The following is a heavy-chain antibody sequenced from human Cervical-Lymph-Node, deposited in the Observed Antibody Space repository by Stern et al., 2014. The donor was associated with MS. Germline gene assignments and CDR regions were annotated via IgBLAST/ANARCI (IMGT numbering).Heavy chain of an antibody. CDR1: GFTFSSYG. CDR2: VEYEQNHK. CDR3: ARDYEDTSMLFDH. V-gene: IGHV3-30*03. D-gene: IGHD2-8*01. Sequence: VQLVESGAAVVQPGRSLRLSCAASGFTFSSYGMHWVRQAPGKGLEWVTVVEYEQNHKYLAASVKGRFAISRENSNNTLHLQINSVTPDDTSIYYCARDYEDTSMLFDHWGQGTLVTVSP. J-gene: IGHJ4*02.